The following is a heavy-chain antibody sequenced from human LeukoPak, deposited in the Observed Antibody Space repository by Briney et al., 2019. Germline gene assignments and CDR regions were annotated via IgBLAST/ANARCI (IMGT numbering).Heavy chain of an antibody. V-gene: IGHV3-49*04. CDR2: IRSKAYGGTT. Sequence: GRSLRLSCTASGFTFGDYAMSWVRQAPGKGLEWVGFIRSKAYGGTTEYAAPVKGRFTISRDDSKSIAYLQMNSLKTEDTAVYYCTRDSHRDAFDIWGQGTMVTVSS. CDR1: GFTFGDYA. CDR3: TRDSHRDAFDI. J-gene: IGHJ3*02.